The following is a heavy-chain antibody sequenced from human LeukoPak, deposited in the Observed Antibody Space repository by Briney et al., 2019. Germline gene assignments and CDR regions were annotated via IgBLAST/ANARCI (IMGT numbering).Heavy chain of an antibody. Sequence: PGGSLRLSCAASGFTFSDYYMSWLRQAPGKGLEWVSYISSSGSTIYYADSVKGRFTISRDNAKNSLYLQMNSLRAEDTAVYYCARVGSSAYNWFDPWGQGTLVTVSS. CDR2: ISSSGSTI. V-gene: IGHV3-11*01. CDR3: ARVGSSAYNWFDP. J-gene: IGHJ5*02. D-gene: IGHD6-13*01. CDR1: GFTFSDYY.